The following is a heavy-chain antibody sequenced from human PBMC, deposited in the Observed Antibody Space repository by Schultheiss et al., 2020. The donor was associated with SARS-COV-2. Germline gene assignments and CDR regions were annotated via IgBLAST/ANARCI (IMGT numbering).Heavy chain of an antibody. J-gene: IGHJ6*02. V-gene: IGHV4-39*02. CDR2: IYHSGST. D-gene: IGHD3-10*02. Sequence: GSLRLSCSVSGGSIRNSGHNWSWIRQPPGKGLEWIGSIYHSGSTYYNPSLKSRVTISVDTSKNHLSLNLTSVTAADTAVYFCARRMFYYYGMDVWGQGTTVTVSS. CDR1: GGSIRNSGHN. CDR3: ARRMFYYYGMDV.